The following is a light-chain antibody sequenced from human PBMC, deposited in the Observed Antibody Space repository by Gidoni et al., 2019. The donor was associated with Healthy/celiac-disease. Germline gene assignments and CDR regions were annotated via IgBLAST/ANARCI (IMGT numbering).Light chain of an antibody. Sequence: IVLTQSPGTLSLSPGERATLSCRASQSVSSSYLAWYQQKPGQAPRLLIYGASSRATGLPDRVSGSGSGTDFTLTISRLEPEDVAVYYCQQYGSSHTFGGGTKVEIK. CDR1: QSVSSSY. J-gene: IGKJ4*01. V-gene: IGKV3-20*01. CDR3: QQYGSSHT. CDR2: GAS.